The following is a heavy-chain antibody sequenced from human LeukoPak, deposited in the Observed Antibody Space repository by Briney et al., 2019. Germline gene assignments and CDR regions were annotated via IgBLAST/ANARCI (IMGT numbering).Heavy chain of an antibody. V-gene: IGHV4-34*01. D-gene: IGHD6-6*01. CDR3: ARDIYRGSDRGLSSSSSLNWFDP. Sequence: PSETLSLTCAVYGGSFSGYYWSWIRQPPGKGLEWIGEINHSGSTNYNPSLKSRVTISVDTSKNQFSLKLSSVTAADTAVYYCARDIYRGSDRGLSSSSSLNWFDPWGQGTLVTVSS. CDR1: GGSFSGYY. CDR2: INHSGST. J-gene: IGHJ5*02.